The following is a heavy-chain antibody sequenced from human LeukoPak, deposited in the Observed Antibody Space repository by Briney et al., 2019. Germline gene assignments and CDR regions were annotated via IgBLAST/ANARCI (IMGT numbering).Heavy chain of an antibody. CDR1: GFTFSSYG. V-gene: IGHV3-33*01. CDR3: ARGQGGFWSGYWMGYYYYGMDV. CDR2: IWYDGSNK. D-gene: IGHD3-3*01. Sequence: GGSLRLSCAASGFTFSSYGMHWVRQAPGKGLEWVAVIWYDGSNKYYADSVKGRFTISRDNSKNTLYLQMNSLRAEDTAVYYCARGQGGFWSGYWMGYYYYGMDVWGQGTTVTVSS. J-gene: IGHJ6*02.